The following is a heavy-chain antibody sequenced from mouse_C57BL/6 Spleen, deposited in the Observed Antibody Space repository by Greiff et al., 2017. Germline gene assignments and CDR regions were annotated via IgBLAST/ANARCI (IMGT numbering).Heavy chain of an antibody. CDR1: GYTFTSYW. CDR3: ARVKDRGAMDY. Sequence: VQLQQPGAELVMPGASVKLSCKASGYTFTSYWMHWVKQRPGQGLEWIGEIDPSDSYTNYNQKFKGKSTLTVDKSSSTAYMQFSSLTSEDSAVYYCARVKDRGAMDYWGQGTSVTVSS. J-gene: IGHJ4*01. V-gene: IGHV1-69*01. CDR2: IDPSDSYT.